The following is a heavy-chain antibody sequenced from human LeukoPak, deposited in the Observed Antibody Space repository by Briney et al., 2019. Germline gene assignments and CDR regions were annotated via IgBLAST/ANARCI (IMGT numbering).Heavy chain of an antibody. V-gene: IGHV1-18*01. CDR1: GYTFTSYG. D-gene: IGHD3-3*01. CDR2: ISAYNGNT. Sequence: ASVKVSCKASGYTFTSYGISWVRQAPGQGLEWMGWISAYNGNTNYAQKLQGRVTMTTDTSTSTAYMELRSLRSDDTAVYYCARGDYDFWSGYQNYYYYYMDVWVKGTTVTVSS. J-gene: IGHJ6*03. CDR3: ARGDYDFWSGYQNYYYYYMDV.